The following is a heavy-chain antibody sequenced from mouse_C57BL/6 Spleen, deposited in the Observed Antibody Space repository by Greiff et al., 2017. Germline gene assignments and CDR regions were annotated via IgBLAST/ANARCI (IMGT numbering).Heavy chain of an antibody. D-gene: IGHD2-4*01. J-gene: IGHJ4*01. CDR1: GYAFTNYL. CDR3: ARDYYDYPYYAMDY. CDR2: INPGSGGT. Sequence: VKLMESGAELVRPGTSVKVSCKASGYAFTNYLIEWVKQRPGQGLEWIGVINPGSGGTNYNEKFKGKATLTADKSSSTAYMQLSSLTSEDSAVYFCARDYYDYPYYAMDYWGQGTSVTVSS. V-gene: IGHV1-54*01.